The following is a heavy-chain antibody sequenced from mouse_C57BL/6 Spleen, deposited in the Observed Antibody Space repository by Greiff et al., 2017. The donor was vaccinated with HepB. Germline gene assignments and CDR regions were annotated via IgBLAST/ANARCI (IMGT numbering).Heavy chain of an antibody. V-gene: IGHV1-69*01. CDR3: ARRGGRYQYYFDY. CDR1: GYTFTSYW. J-gene: IGHJ2*01. D-gene: IGHD2-14*01. CDR2: IDPSDSYT. Sequence: QVQLQQPGAELVMPGASVKLSCKASGYTFTSYWMHWVKQRPGQGLEWIGEIDPSDSYTNYNQKFKGKSTLTVDKSSSTAYMQLSSLTSEDSAVYYCARRGGRYQYYFDYWGQGTTLTVSS.